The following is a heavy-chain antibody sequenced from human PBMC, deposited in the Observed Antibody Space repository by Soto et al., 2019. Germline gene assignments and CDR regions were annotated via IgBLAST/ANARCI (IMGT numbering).Heavy chain of an antibody. CDR2: IDPSDSYT. J-gene: IGHJ3*02. CDR1: GYSFTSYW. V-gene: IGHV5-10-1*01. D-gene: IGHD2-2*01. Sequence: GEPLKISCKGSGYSFTSYWISWVRQMHGKGLEWMGRIDPSDSYTNYSPSFQGHVTISADKSISTAYLQWSSLKASDTAMYYCATVGYCSSTSCFAFDIWGQGTMVTVSS. CDR3: ATVGYCSSTSCFAFDI.